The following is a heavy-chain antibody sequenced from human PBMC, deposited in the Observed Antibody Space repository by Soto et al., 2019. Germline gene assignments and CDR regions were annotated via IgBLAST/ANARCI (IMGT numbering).Heavy chain of an antibody. CDR2: IKDDGTQK. J-gene: IGHJ4*02. CDR1: GISTSSYW. Sequence: PGGSLRLSCAASGISTSSYWMGWVRQAPGRGLEWVASIKDDGTQKFYMDSLKGRFTISRDNALNTLYLQMNSLRAEDTAVYFCVTGYHSDYWGQGTLVTSPQ. CDR3: VTGYHSDY. V-gene: IGHV3-7*03. D-gene: IGHD5-18*01.